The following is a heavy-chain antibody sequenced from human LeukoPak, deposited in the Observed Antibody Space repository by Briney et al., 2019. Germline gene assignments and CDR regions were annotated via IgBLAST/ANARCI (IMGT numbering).Heavy chain of an antibody. CDR1: GFTLSRFW. D-gene: IGHD6-6*01. J-gene: IGHJ5*02. CDR3: ARGEAARNNWFDP. Sequence: GGSLRLSCAASGFTLSRFWMTWVRLAPGKGLEWVANIKQDGSEKYYVDSVKGRFTISRDNAKNSLYLQVNSLRAEDTAVYYCARGEAARNNWFDPWGQGTLVTVSS. V-gene: IGHV3-7*04. CDR2: IKQDGSEK.